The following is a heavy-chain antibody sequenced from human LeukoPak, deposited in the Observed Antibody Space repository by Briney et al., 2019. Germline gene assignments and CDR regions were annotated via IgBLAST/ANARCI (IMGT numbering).Heavy chain of an antibody. Sequence: GGSLRLSCAASGFTFSSYSVTWVRQAPGKGLEWVSYFSSSSSAISYADSVKGRFTISRDNAKNSLYLQMNSLRDEDTAVYYCARVCSGDCYHLDYWGQGTLVTVSS. CDR1: GFTFSSYS. J-gene: IGHJ4*02. D-gene: IGHD2-21*02. V-gene: IGHV3-48*02. CDR3: ARVCSGDCYHLDY. CDR2: FSSSSSAI.